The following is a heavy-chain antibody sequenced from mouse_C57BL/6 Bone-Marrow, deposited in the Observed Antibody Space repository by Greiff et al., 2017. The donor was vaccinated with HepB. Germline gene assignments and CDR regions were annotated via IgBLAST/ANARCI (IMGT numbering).Heavy chain of an antibody. D-gene: IGHD1-1*02. V-gene: IGHV5-17*01. J-gene: IGHJ2*01. CDR2: ISSGSSTI. CDR1: GFTFSDYG. Sequence: DVQLVESGGGLVKPGGSLKLSCAASGFTFSDYGMHWVRQAPEKGLEWVAYISSGSSTIYYADTVKGRFTISRDNAKNTLFLQMTSLRSEDTAMYYCARQDMVYYFDYWGQGTTLTVSS. CDR3: ARQDMVYYFDY.